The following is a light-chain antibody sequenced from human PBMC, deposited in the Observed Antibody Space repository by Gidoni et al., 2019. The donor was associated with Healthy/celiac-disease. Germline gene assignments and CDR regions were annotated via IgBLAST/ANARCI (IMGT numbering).Light chain of an antibody. J-gene: IGLJ2*01. CDR1: KLGDKY. V-gene: IGLV3-1*01. Sequence: SYSLTQLPSVSVSPGQTASITCSGDKLGDKYACWYQQKPGQSPVLVIYQDSKRPSGIPERFYGSNSGNTATLTISGTQAMDEADYYCQAWDSSTVVFGGGTKLTVL. CDR3: QAWDSSTVV. CDR2: QDS.